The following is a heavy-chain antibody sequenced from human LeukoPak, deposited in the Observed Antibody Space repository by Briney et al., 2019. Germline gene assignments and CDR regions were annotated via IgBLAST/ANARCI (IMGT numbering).Heavy chain of an antibody. CDR3: ARDVDSSGWRSQKWFDP. D-gene: IGHD3-22*01. J-gene: IGHJ5*02. CDR2: LSSGGGTT. CDR1: RFTFSSYE. V-gene: IGHV3-48*03. Sequence: GGSLRLSCAASRFTFSSYEMNWVRQAPGKGLEWVSYLSSGGGTTFYADSVKGRFTISRDNAKNSLYLQMNSLSAEDTALYYCARDVDSSGWRSQKWFDPWGQGTLVTVSS.